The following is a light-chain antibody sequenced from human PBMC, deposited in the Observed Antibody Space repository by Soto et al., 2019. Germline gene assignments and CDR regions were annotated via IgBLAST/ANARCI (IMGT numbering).Light chain of an antibody. CDR2: WAS. CDR3: QQYYSTPFT. J-gene: IGKJ3*01. Sequence: DYVMTQSPDSRAVSLGERATINCKSSQSVLYSSNNKNYLAWYQQKPGQPPKLLIYWASTRESGVPDRFSGSGSGTDFTLTITSLQAEDVAVYYCQQYYSTPFTFGPGTKVDIK. V-gene: IGKV4-1*01. CDR1: QSVLYSSNNKNY.